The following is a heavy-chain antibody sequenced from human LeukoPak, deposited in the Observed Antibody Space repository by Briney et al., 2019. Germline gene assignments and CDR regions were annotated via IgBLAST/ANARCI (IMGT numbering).Heavy chain of an antibody. J-gene: IGHJ4*02. Sequence: GGSLRLSCAASGFTFSSYWMSWVRQGPGKGLEWVANIKQDGSEKYYVDSVKGRFTFSRDNAKNSLYLQMNSLRAEDTAVYYCARVAYDSSGYYFQYYFDYWGQGTLVTVSS. D-gene: IGHD3-22*01. CDR3: ARVAYDSSGYYFQYYFDY. V-gene: IGHV3-7*01. CDR1: GFTFSSYW. CDR2: IKQDGSEK.